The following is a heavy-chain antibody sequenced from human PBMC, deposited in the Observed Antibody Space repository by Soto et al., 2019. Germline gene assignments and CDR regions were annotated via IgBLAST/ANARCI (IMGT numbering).Heavy chain of an antibody. V-gene: IGHV3-48*03. CDR3: ARYCSGGSCYDGNMDV. CDR1: GITFSNYE. CDR2: ISSSGTTT. J-gene: IGHJ6*02. D-gene: IGHD2-15*01. Sequence: GGSLRLSCAASGITFSNYEMNWVRQAPGKGLEWVSYISSSGTTTYYADSVKGRFTISGDNAKNSVYLQMNSLRVEDTAVYYCARYCSGGSCYDGNMDVWGQGTTVTVSS.